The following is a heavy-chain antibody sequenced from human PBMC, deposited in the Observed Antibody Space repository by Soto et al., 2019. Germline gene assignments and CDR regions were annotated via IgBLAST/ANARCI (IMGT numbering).Heavy chain of an antibody. J-gene: IGHJ5*02. CDR3: AREYYDFWSGHHWFDP. V-gene: IGHV1-69*06. D-gene: IGHD3-3*01. CDR2: IIPIFGTA. Sequence: SVKVSCKASGGTFSSYAISGVRQAPGRGLEWMGGIIPIFGTANYAQKFQGRVTITADKSTSTAYMELSSLRSEDTAVYYCAREYYDFWSGHHWFDPFGQGTLVPVSS. CDR1: GGTFSSYA.